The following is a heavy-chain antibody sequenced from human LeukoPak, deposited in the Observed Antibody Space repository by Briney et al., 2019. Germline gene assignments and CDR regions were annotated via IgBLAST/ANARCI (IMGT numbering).Heavy chain of an antibody. Sequence: SETLSLTCAVYGGSFSGYYWSWIRQPPGKGLEWIGEINHSGSTNYNPSLKSRVTISVDTSKNQFSLKLNSVTAADTAVYYRARRSYVRLDAFDIWGQGTMVTVSS. D-gene: IGHD1-26*01. V-gene: IGHV4-34*01. CDR3: ARRSYVRLDAFDI. J-gene: IGHJ3*02. CDR2: INHSGST. CDR1: GGSFSGYY.